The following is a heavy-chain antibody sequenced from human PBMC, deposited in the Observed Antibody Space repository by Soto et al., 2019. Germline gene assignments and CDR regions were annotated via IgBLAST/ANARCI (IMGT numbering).Heavy chain of an antibody. V-gene: IGHV1-2*04. D-gene: IGHD3-10*01. CDR2: INPNSGGT. CDR1: GYTFTGYY. Sequence: EASVKVSCKASGYTFTGYYMHWVRQAPGQGLEWMGWINPNSGGTNYAQKFQGWVTMTRDTSISTAYMELSRLRSDDTAVYYCAMSRGVGYYYGMDVWGQGTTVTVSS. J-gene: IGHJ6*02. CDR3: AMSRGVGYYYGMDV.